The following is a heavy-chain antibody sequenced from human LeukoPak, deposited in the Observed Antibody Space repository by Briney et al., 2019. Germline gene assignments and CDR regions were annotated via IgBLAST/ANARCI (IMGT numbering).Heavy chain of an antibody. CDR3: ARRTLHGIAFDI. J-gene: IGHJ3*02. CDR1: GYTFTGYY. CDR2: INPNSGGT. D-gene: IGHD1-1*01. V-gene: IGHV1-2*02. Sequence: VASVKVSCKASGYTFTGYYMHWVRQAPGQGLEGMGWINPNSGGTNYAQKFQGRVTMTRDTSISTAYMELSRLRSDDTAVYYCARRTLHGIAFDIWGQGTMVTVSS.